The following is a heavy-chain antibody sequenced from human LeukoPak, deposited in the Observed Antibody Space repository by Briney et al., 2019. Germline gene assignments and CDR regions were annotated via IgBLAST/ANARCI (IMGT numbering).Heavy chain of an antibody. D-gene: IGHD1-26*01. V-gene: IGHV3-9*01. CDR2: ISWNSGSI. CDR1: GFTFDDYA. Sequence: GGSLRLSCAASGFTFDDYAMHWVRQAPGKGLEWVSGISWNSGSIGYADSAKGRFTISRDNAKNSLYLQMNSLRAEDTALYYCAKDWENWGQGTLVTVSS. CDR3: AKDWEN. J-gene: IGHJ4*02.